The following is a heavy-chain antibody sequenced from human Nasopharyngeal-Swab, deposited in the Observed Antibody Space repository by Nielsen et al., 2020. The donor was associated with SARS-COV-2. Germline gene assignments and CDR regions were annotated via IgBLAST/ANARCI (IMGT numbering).Heavy chain of an antibody. V-gene: IGHV3-30*04. CDR2: ISYDGSNK. CDR3: ARDPGYGDYEVY. J-gene: IGHJ4*02. Sequence: SLQISCAASGFTFSIYAMHWVRQAPGKGLEWVAVISYDGSNKYYADSVKGRFTISRDNSKNTLYLQMSSLRAEDTAVYYCARDPGYGDYEVYWGQGTLVTVSS. CDR1: GFTFSIYA. D-gene: IGHD4-17*01.